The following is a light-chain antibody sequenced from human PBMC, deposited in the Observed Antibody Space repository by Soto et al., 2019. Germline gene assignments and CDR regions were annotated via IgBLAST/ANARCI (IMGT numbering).Light chain of an antibody. J-gene: IGKJ1*01. V-gene: IGKV3-20*01. CDR3: QHYGSSWT. CDR2: GAS. CDR1: QSVSSSY. Sequence: EIVLTQSPGTLSLSPGERATLSCRASQSVSSSYLAWYQQKPGQAPRLLIYGASSRATGIPDRFSRSVSGTDFTLTISRLEPEDFAVYYCQHYGSSWTFGQGTNLDIK.